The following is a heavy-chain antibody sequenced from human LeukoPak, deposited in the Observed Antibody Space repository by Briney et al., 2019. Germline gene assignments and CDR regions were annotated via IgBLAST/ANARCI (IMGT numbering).Heavy chain of an antibody. Sequence: GTSLRLSGAASGFNFSSYGMHWVRQAPGKGLEWVAYLSHDGTSKYYADSLKGRFVISRDNSKNTLSLQMNSLRAEDTAVYYCAKARYGSGSSFDYWGQGTLVTVSS. V-gene: IGHV3-30*18. J-gene: IGHJ4*02. CDR2: LSHDGTSK. CDR3: AKARYGSGSSFDY. D-gene: IGHD3-10*01. CDR1: GFNFSSYG.